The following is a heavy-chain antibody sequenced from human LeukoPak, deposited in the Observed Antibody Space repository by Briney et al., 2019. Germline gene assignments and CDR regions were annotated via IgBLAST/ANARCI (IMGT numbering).Heavy chain of an antibody. J-gene: IGHJ4*02. CDR2: INHSGST. Sequence: SETLSLTCAVYGGSFSGYYWSWIRQPPGKGLEWIGEINHSGSTNYNPSLKSRVTISVDTSKNQFSLKLSSVTTADTAVYYCARGLEYYYDSSGSLKAYYFDYWGQGTLVTVSS. CDR3: ARGLEYYYDSSGSLKAYYFDY. D-gene: IGHD3-22*01. V-gene: IGHV4-34*01. CDR1: GGSFSGYY.